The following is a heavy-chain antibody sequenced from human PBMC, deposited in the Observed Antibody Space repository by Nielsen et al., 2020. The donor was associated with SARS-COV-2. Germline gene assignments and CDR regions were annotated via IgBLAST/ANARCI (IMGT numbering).Heavy chain of an antibody. CDR3: ARLGGAGDFDF. D-gene: IGHD6-13*01. Sequence: SLKISCTASGFTFHDFGMHWVRQAPGKGLEWVSGVSWNSDRIVYADSVKGRFTISRDNAKNSLYLQMNSLRGEDTAMYYCARLGGAGDFDFWGQGTLFTVSS. CDR1: GFTFHDFG. J-gene: IGHJ4*02. CDR2: VSWNSDRI. V-gene: IGHV3-9*01.